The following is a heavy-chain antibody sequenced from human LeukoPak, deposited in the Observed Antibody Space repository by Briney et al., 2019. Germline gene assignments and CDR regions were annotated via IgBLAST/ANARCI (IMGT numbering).Heavy chain of an antibody. CDR2: ISDDGDNT. D-gene: IGHD1-1*01. J-gene: IGHJ4*02. Sequence: GGSLRLSCTASGFPFSTFVMHWVRQSPGKGLEWMAVISDDGDNTYYADSVKGRFTISKDNSKNTLYLQMNSLRPEDTAVYYCARDVNLKQLADWGQGTLVTVSS. V-gene: IGHV3-30-3*01. CDR1: GFPFSTFV. CDR3: ARDVNLKQLAD.